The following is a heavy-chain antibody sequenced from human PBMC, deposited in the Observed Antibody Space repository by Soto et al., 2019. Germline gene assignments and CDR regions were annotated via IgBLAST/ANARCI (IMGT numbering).Heavy chain of an antibody. D-gene: IGHD5-12*01. Sequence: SVKVSCKASGGTFSSYAISWVRQALGQGLEWMGGIIPIFGTANYAQKFQGRVTITADESTSTAYMELSSLRSEDTAVYYCAIFPHSGYDSFDYWGQGTLVTAPQ. CDR2: IIPIFGTA. CDR1: GGTFSSYA. V-gene: IGHV1-69*13. CDR3: AIFPHSGYDSFDY. J-gene: IGHJ4*02.